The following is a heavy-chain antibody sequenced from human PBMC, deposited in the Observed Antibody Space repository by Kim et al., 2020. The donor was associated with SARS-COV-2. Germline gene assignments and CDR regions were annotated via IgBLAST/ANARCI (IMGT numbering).Heavy chain of an antibody. CDR1: GYTFTGYY. CDR2: INPNSGGT. CDR3: ARVNYYDSSGYYY. Sequence: ASVKVSCKASGYTFTGYYMHWVRQAPGQGLEWMGWINPNSGGTNYAQKFQGRVNMTRDTSISTAYMELSRLRSDDTAVYYCARVNYYDSSGYYYWGQGTLVTVSS. D-gene: IGHD3-22*01. V-gene: IGHV1-2*02. J-gene: IGHJ4*02.